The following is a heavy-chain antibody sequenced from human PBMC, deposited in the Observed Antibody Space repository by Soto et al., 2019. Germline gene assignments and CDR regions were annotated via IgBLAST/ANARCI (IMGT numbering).Heavy chain of an antibody. J-gene: IGHJ3*02. D-gene: IGHD4-17*01. CDR3: ARNTLRTSADRNAFDI. V-gene: IGHV3-13*01. CDR1: GFTFSSYD. Sequence: GGSLRLSCAASGFTFSSYDMHWVRQATGKGLEWVSAIGTAGDTYYPGSVKGRFTISRENAKNSLYLQMNSLRAGDTAVYYCARNTLRTSADRNAFDIWGQGTMVTVSS. CDR2: IGTAGDT.